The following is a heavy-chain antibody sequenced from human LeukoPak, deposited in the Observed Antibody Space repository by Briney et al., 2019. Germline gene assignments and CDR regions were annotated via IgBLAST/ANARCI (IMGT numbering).Heavy chain of an antibody. J-gene: IGHJ4*02. V-gene: IGHV2-5*02. Sequence: SGPTLVKPTQTLTLTCTFSGFSLSTSGVGVGWIRQPPGKALEWLALIYWDDDKRYSPSLKSRLTITKDTSKNQVVLTMTNMDPGKPPTYSGAHRRGFPRGVVPAGDYGGQEPLFPVS. CDR2: IYWDDDK. D-gene: IGHD2-2*01. CDR3: AHRRGFPRGVVPAGDY. CDR1: GFSLSTSGVG.